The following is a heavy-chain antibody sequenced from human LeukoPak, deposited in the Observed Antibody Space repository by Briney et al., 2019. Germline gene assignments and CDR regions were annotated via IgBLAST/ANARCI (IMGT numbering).Heavy chain of an antibody. D-gene: IGHD2-21*02. CDR3: AKGGGYCGGDCYRNWFDP. CDR1: GFAFSSYG. Sequence: PGGSLRLSCAASGFAFSSYGMTWVRQAPGKGLEWVSSTGAGGGSTYYADSVKGRFTISRDNSKNTLYLQMNSLRDEDTAVYYCAKGGGYCGGDCYRNWFDPWGQGTLVTVSS. CDR2: TGAGGGST. V-gene: IGHV3-23*01. J-gene: IGHJ5*02.